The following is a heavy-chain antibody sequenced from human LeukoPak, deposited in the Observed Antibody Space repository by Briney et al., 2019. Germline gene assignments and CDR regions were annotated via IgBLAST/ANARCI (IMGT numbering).Heavy chain of an antibody. Sequence: PGGSPRLSCTASGFTFGDYAVSWFRQAPGKGLEWVGFIRSKAYGGTTEYAASVKGRFTISRDDSKSIAYLQMNSLKTEDTAVYYCTRDKGYSYGGVDYWGQGTLVTVSS. V-gene: IGHV3-49*03. J-gene: IGHJ4*02. CDR3: TRDKGYSYGGVDY. D-gene: IGHD5-18*01. CDR1: GFTFGDYA. CDR2: IRSKAYGGTT.